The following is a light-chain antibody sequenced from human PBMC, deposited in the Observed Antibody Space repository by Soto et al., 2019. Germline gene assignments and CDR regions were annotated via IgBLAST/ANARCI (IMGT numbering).Light chain of an antibody. J-gene: IGLJ1*01. V-gene: IGLV2-11*01. Sequence: QSVLTQPRSVSGSPGQSVAISCTGTTIDVGGYDYVSWYQQHPGKAPELIIFDVTKRPSGVPDRFSGSKSGNTASLTISGLQAEDEADYFCCSYAGDFYVFGPGTKVTVL. CDR2: DVT. CDR1: TIDVGGYDY. CDR3: CSYAGDFYV.